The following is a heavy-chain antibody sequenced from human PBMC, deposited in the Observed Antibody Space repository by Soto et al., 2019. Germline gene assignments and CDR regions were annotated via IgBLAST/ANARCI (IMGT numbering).Heavy chain of an antibody. CDR2: ISPDGSST. V-gene: IGHV3-74*01. D-gene: IGHD1-26*01. J-gene: IGHJ3*01. Sequence: EVQLVESGGGLVQPGGSLRLSCADSGFSFSTYWMHWVRQGPGKGLVWVSRISPDGSSTNYADSVRGRFTISRDNAKNTLYMPMNSLRAEATAIYYCARSPGGYYIDWGQGTMVTVS. CDR1: GFSFSTYW. CDR3: ARSPGGYYID.